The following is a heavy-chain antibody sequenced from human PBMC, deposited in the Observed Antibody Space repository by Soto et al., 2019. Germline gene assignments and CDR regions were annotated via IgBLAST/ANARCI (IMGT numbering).Heavy chain of an antibody. CDR3: ANDLVVTVGDY. J-gene: IGHJ4*02. CDR2: ISGSGGST. Sequence: HPGGSLRLSCAASGFTFSSYAMSWVRQAPGKGLEWVSAISGSGGSTYYADSVKGRFTISRDNSKDTLYLQMNSLRAEDTAVYYCANDLVVTVGDYWGQGTLVTVSS. D-gene: IGHD2-21*02. CDR1: GFTFSSYA. V-gene: IGHV3-23*01.